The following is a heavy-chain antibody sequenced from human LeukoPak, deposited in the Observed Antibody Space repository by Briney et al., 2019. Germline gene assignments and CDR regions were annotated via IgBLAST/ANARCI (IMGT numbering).Heavy chain of an antibody. CDR1: GYTFTSYG. J-gene: IGHJ4*01. V-gene: IGHV1-18*01. D-gene: IGHD6-6*01. Sequence: ASVRVSCRASGYTFTSYGISWVRQAPGQGLEWMGWISAYNGNTNYAQKLQGRVTMTTDTSTSTAYMELRSLRSDDTAVYYCARDVPDGSARSFDYWGHGTLVTVSS. CDR3: ARDVPDGSARSFDY. CDR2: ISAYNGNT.